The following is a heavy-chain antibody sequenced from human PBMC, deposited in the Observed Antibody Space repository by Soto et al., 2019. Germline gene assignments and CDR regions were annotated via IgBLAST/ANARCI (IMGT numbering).Heavy chain of an antibody. D-gene: IGHD3-22*01. CDR3: ARMGSSDSSGLRGYYFDY. CDR2: IDWDDDK. CDR1: GFSLRTSGMR. J-gene: IGHJ4*02. Sequence: VSGPTLVNPTQTLTLTCTFSGFSLRTSGMRVSWIRQPPGKALEWLARIDWDDDKLYSTSLETRLTISKDTPKNQVVLTMTNMDPADTATYYCARMGSSDSSGLRGYYFDYWGQGTLVTVSS. V-gene: IGHV2-70*04.